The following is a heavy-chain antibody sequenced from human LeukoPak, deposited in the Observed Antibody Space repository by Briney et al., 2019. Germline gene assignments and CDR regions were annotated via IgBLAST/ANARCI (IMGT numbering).Heavy chain of an antibody. V-gene: IGHV3-23*01. CDR3: ASPHSSSWFYFDH. D-gene: IGHD6-13*01. CDR1: GFTFSSYA. J-gene: IGHJ4*02. CDR2: ISNSGSST. Sequence: GGSLRLSCAASGFTFSSYAMTWVRQVPGKGLEWVSAISNSGSSTSYADSVKGRFTISRDNSKNTLYLQMNSLRVEDTAVYYCASPHSSSWFYFDHWGQGTLVTVSS.